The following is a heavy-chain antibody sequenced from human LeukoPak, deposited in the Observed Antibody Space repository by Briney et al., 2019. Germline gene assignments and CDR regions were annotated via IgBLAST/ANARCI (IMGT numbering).Heavy chain of an antibody. Sequence: GGSLRLSCVASGFTISYNYMSWVRQAPGKGLEWVSVIYNGGSAYYADSVKGRFTISRDNAKNSLYLQMNSLRAEDTAVYYCARAGSGRSPDWFDPWGQGTLVTVSS. CDR2: IYNGGSA. CDR1: GFTISYNY. V-gene: IGHV3-66*01. D-gene: IGHD1-26*01. J-gene: IGHJ5*02. CDR3: ARAGSGRSPDWFDP.